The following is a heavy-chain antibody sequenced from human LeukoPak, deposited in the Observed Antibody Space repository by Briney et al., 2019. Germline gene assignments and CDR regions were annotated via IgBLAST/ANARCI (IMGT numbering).Heavy chain of an antibody. CDR2: IYYSGST. CDR3: ARAVITFGGAVAKGFDC. Sequence: SETLSLTCTVSGXSFSTYYWSWIRQPPGKGLEWIAYIYYSGSTDYNPSLKSRVTMSLDTSKNQFSLNLSSVTAADTAVYYCARAVITFGGAVAKGFDCWGQGTLVTVSS. J-gene: IGHJ4*02. D-gene: IGHD3-16*01. V-gene: IGHV4-59*01. CDR1: GXSFSTYY.